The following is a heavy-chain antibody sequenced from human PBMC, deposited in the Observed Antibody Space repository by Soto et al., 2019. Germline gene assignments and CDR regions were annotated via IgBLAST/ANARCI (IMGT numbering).Heavy chain of an antibody. CDR2: INHSGST. CDR1: GGSFGDFD. V-gene: IGHV4-34*01. D-gene: IGHD6-19*01. CDR3: GPRGAVADPRGY. J-gene: IGHJ4*02. Sequence: SETLSVSCAVEGGSFGDFDWTWIRQPPGKGLEWIGEINHSGSTNYNPSLKSRVAISVDTSKNQFSLNLTSVTAADTAVYYCGPRGAVADPRGYWGQETLVTVS.